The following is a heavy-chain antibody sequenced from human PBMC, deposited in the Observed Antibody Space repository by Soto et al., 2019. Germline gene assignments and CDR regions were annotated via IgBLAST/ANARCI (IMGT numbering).Heavy chain of an antibody. J-gene: IGHJ4*02. CDR1: GGSISSGGYY. Sequence: QVQLQESGPGLVKPSQTLSLTCTVSGGSISSGGYYWSWIRQHPGKGMEWIGYIYYTGSTYYTPSLKSRGATSVDPSKSQSSRQPSSVPAAYLAVYYCTSIVSSAHGEFRDWGQGTGVTVPS. D-gene: IGHD3-10*01. CDR3: TSIVSSAHGEFRD. V-gene: IGHV4-31*03. CDR2: IYYTGST.